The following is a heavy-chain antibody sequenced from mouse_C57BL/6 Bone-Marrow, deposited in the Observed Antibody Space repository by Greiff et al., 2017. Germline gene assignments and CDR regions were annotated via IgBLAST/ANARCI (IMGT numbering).Heavy chain of an antibody. D-gene: IGHD2-2*01. J-gene: IGHJ3*01. CDR1: GYTFTSYG. V-gene: IGHV1-81*01. CDR2: IYPRSGNT. CDR3: ARAGLRRRPGFAY. Sequence: VQLQQSGAELARPGASVKLSCKASGYTFTSYGISWVKQSTGQGLEWIGEIYPRSGNTYYNEKFKGKATLTADKSSSTAYMELRSLTSEDSAVYFCARAGLRRRPGFAYWGQGTLVTVSA.